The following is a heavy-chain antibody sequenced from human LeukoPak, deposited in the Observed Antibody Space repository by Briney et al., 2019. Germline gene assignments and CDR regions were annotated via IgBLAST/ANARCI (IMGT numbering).Heavy chain of an antibody. V-gene: IGHV3-66*01. Sequence: GGSLRLSCAASGFTVSRNHMSWVRQAPGKGLEWVSVIYSGGSTHYADSVKGRFTISRDNSKNTLYLQMNSPRVEDTAVYYCASPAQQWSWYYFDYWGQGTLVTVSS. CDR2: IYSGGST. J-gene: IGHJ4*02. CDR1: GFTVSRNH. D-gene: IGHD6-13*01. CDR3: ASPAQQWSWYYFDY.